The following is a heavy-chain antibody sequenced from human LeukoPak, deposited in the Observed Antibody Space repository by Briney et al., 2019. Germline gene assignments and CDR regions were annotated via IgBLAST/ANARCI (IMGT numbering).Heavy chain of an antibody. CDR2: ISGSGTNT. D-gene: IGHD3-22*01. CDR3: AKDQNYYDSSGLFDY. CDR1: GFTFSNYA. V-gene: IGHV3-23*01. J-gene: IGHJ4*02. Sequence: PGGSLRLSCAASGFTFSNYAMNWVRQAPGKGLEWVSVISGSGTNTYYADSVKGRFTISRDNSKNTLYLQINSLGAEDTAVYYCAKDQNYYDSSGLFDYWGQGTLVTVSS.